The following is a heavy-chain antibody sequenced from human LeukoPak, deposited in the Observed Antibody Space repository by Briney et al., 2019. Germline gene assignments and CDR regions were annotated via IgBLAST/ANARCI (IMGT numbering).Heavy chain of an antibody. D-gene: IGHD6-19*01. Sequence: PGGSLRLSCAASGFSFSTHGMNWVRQAPGKGLEWVSYISSSSSTIYYADSVKGRFTISRDNAKNSLYLQMNSLRAEDTAVYYCAREDGGWYGGGDYWGQGTLVTVSS. CDR3: AREDGGWYGGGDY. CDR2: ISSSSSTI. V-gene: IGHV3-48*01. J-gene: IGHJ4*02. CDR1: GFSFSTHG.